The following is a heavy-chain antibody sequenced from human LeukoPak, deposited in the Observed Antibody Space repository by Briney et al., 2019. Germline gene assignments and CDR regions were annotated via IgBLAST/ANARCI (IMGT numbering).Heavy chain of an antibody. CDR3: AGTYCGGDCYSFGAFDI. V-gene: IGHV3-11*01. J-gene: IGHJ3*02. Sequence: GGSLRLSCAASGFTFSDYYMSWIRQAPGKGLEWVSYISSSGSTIYYADSVKGRFTISRDNAKNSLYLQMNSLRAEDTAVYYCAGTYCGGDCYSFGAFDIWGQGTMVTVSS. CDR2: ISSSGSTI. D-gene: IGHD2-21*02. CDR1: GFTFSDYY.